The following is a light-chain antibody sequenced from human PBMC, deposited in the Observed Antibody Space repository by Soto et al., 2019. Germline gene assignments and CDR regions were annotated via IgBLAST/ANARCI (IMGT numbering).Light chain of an antibody. J-gene: IGKJ4*01. CDR1: QSISSW. CDR2: KAS. CDR3: QQYNSYPLT. V-gene: IGKV1-5*03. Sequence: DIQMTQSPSTLSASVGDRVTITCRASQSISSWLAWYQQKPGKAPKLLIYKASSLESGVPSRFSGSGPGTDFTLSISGLQPDDFATYYCQQYNSYPLTFGGGTKVEIK.